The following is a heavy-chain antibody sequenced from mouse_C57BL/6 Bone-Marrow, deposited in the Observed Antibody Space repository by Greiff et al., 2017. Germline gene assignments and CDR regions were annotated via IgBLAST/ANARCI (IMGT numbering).Heavy chain of an antibody. CDR3: ERTYEYYEAMDY. D-gene: IGHD2-4*01. J-gene: IGHJ4*01. V-gene: IGHV1-76*01. CDR2: IYPGSGNT. Sequence: QVQLQQSGAELVRPGASVKLSCTASGFTFTDYYITWVQQRPGQGLEWIASIYPGSGNTYYTDKFKGKATLTAEKSSSTAYMQLSSLTSEDSAVYCCERTYEYYEAMDYWGQGTSVTVSS. CDR1: GFTFTDYY.